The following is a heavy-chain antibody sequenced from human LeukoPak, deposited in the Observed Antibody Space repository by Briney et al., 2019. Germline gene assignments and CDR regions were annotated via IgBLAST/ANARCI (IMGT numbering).Heavy chain of an antibody. Sequence: SGTLSLTCTVSGGSISSYYWSWIRQPPGKGLEWIGYIYYSGSTNYIPSLKSRVTISVDTSKNQFSLKLSSVTAADTAVYYCARHGPLGSGWCDYWGQGTLVTVSS. V-gene: IGHV4-59*08. D-gene: IGHD6-19*01. CDR3: ARHGPLGSGWCDY. CDR1: GGSISSYY. J-gene: IGHJ4*02. CDR2: IYYSGST.